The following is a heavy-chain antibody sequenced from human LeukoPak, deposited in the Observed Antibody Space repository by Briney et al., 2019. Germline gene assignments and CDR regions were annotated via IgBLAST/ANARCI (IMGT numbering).Heavy chain of an antibody. CDR2: IYSDGTT. Sequence: PGGSLRLSCAVSGFIVSSNCMSWVRQAPGKGLEWVSIIYSDGTTYYTNSVQGRFTISRDNSKNSLYLQMNSLRAEDTAVYYCAKVRFEWVLLDWGQGTLVTVSS. J-gene: IGHJ4*02. CDR1: GFIVSSNC. V-gene: IGHV3-53*01. D-gene: IGHD1-26*01. CDR3: AKVRFEWVLLD.